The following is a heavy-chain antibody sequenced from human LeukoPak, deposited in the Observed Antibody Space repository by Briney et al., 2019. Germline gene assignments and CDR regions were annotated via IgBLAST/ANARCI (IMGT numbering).Heavy chain of an antibody. J-gene: IGHJ3*02. CDR1: GGSISSYY. CDR2: IYTSGST. V-gene: IGHV4-4*07. CDR3: ASRDFSNRLTHDAFDI. Sequence: PSETLSLTCTVSGGSISSYYWSWIRQPAGKGLEWIGRIYTSGSTNYNPSLKSRVTMSVDTSKNQFSLKLSSVTAADTAVYYCASRDFSNRLTHDAFDIWGQGTMVTVSS. D-gene: IGHD4-11*01.